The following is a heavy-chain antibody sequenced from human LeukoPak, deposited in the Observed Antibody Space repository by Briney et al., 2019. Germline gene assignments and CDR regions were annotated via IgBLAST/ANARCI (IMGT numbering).Heavy chain of an antibody. Sequence: GGSLRLSCAASGFTFSSYAMSWVRQAPGKGLEWVSAISGSGGSTYYADSVKGRFTISRDNSKNTLYLQMNSLRAEDTAVYYCAKDGAAAGYYYDGMDVWGKGTTVTVSS. CDR3: AKDGAAAGYYYDGMDV. D-gene: IGHD6-13*01. J-gene: IGHJ6*04. V-gene: IGHV3-23*01. CDR1: GFTFSSYA. CDR2: ISGSGGST.